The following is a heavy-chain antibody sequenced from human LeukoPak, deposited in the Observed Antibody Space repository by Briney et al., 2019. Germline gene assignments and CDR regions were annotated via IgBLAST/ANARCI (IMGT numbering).Heavy chain of an antibody. V-gene: IGHV3-53*01. CDR3: ARHIASGSRWLQLPYFYYGLDV. D-gene: IGHD5-24*01. CDR1: GFTVSNNF. Sequence: GGSLRLSCAASGFTVSNNFMSWVRQSPGKGLEWLSVIYIAGTTYYADSVKGRFTISRDSSKNTLYLQMNSLRAEDTAVYYCARHIASGSRWLQLPYFYYGLDVWGQGTTVAVSS. CDR2: IYIAGTT. J-gene: IGHJ6*02.